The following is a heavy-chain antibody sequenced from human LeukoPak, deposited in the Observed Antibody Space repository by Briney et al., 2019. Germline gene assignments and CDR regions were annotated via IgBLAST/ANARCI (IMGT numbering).Heavy chain of an antibody. CDR3: ARGNTAWIQLWQFDY. Sequence: GGSLRLSCAASGFTFSSYWMSWVRQAPGKGLEWVANIKQDGSEKYYVDSVKGRFTISRDNAKDSLYLQMNSLRAEDTAVYYCARGNTAWIQLWQFDYWGQGTLVTVSS. J-gene: IGHJ4*02. CDR2: IKQDGSEK. V-gene: IGHV3-7*01. CDR1: GFTFSSYW. D-gene: IGHD5-18*01.